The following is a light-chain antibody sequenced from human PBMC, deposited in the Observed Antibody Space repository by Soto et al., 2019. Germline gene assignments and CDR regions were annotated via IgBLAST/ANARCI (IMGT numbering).Light chain of an antibody. CDR3: QQYNEWPRT. CDR1: QSVRTN. Sequence: ETAMTQSPATLSVSPGERVTLSCRASQSVRTNLVWYQQSPGQPPRLLIYGASDRVAGVPDRFSGSGSGTDFTLTISGLQSEDCAVYYCQQYNEWPRTFGQGTKLEIK. CDR2: GAS. V-gene: IGKV3-15*01. J-gene: IGKJ2*01.